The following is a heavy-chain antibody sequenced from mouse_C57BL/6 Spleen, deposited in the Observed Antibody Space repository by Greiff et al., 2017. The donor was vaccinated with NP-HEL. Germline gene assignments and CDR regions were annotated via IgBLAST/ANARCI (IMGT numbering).Heavy chain of an antibody. CDR3: ARTDGYFYYAMDY. D-gene: IGHD2-3*01. J-gene: IGHJ4*01. V-gene: IGHV1-78*01. Sequence: VQLQQSDAELVKPGASVKISCKVSGYTFTDHTIHWMKQRPEQGLEWLGYIYPRDGSTKYNEKFKGKATLTADKSSSTAYMQLNSLTSEDSAVYFCARTDGYFYYAMDYWGQGTSVTVAS. CDR1: GYTFTDHT. CDR2: IYPRDGST.